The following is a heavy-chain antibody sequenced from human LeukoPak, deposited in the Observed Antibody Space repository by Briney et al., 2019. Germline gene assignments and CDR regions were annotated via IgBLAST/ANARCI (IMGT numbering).Heavy chain of an antibody. D-gene: IGHD6-13*01. CDR2: IYYSGST. CDR3: ARHASRSWYGEGVYYFDY. CDR1: GGSISSSSYY. V-gene: IGHV4-39*01. Sequence: PSETLSLTCTVSGGSISSSSYYWGWIRQPPGKGLDWIVSIYYSGSTYYNPSLKSRVTISVDTSKNQFSLKLGSVTAADTAVYYCARHASRSWYGEGVYYFDYWGQGTLVTVSS. J-gene: IGHJ4*02.